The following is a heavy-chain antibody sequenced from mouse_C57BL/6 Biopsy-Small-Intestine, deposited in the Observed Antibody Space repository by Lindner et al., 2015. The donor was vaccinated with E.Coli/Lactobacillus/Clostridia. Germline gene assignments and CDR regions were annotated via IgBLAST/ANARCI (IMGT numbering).Heavy chain of an antibody. J-gene: IGHJ2*01. V-gene: IGHV1-54*01. Sequence: VQLQESGAELVRPGTSVKVSCKASGYAFGNYLIEWVKKRPGQGLEWIGVINPGSGGTNYNEKFKGKATLTADKSSSTAYMQLSSLTSEDSAVYFCASWDYLDYWGQGTTLTVSS. CDR3: ASWDYLDY. CDR1: GYAFGNYL. CDR2: INPGSGGT. D-gene: IGHD4-1*01.